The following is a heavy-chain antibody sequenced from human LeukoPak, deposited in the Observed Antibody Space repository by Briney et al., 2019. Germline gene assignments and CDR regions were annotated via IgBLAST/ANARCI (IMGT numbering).Heavy chain of an antibody. D-gene: IGHD5-12*01. CDR3: AKDWVATMFGMDV. V-gene: IGHV3-30*18. Sequence: PGRSLRLSCAASGFTFSSYGMHWVRQAPGKGLEWVAVISYDGSNKYYADSVKGRFTISRDNSKNTLYLQMNSLRAEDTAVYYCAKDWVATMFGMDVWGQGTTVTVSS. J-gene: IGHJ6*02. CDR2: ISYDGSNK. CDR1: GFTFSSYG.